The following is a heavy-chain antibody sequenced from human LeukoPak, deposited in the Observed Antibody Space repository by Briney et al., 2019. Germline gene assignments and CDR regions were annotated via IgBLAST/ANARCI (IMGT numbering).Heavy chain of an antibody. CDR3: AEDERVGATNWFDP. J-gene: IGHJ5*02. D-gene: IGHD1-26*01. V-gene: IGHV3-30*18. Sequence: GGSLRLSCAASGFTFSSYGMHWVRQAPGKGLEWVAVISYDGSNKYYADSVKGRFTISRDNSKNTLYLQMNSLRAEDTAVYYCAEDERVGATNWFDPWGQGTLVTVSS. CDR2: ISYDGSNK. CDR1: GFTFSSYG.